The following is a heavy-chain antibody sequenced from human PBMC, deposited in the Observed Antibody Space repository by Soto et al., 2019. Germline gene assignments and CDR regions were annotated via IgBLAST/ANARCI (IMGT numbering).Heavy chain of an antibody. J-gene: IGHJ4*02. CDR1: GFAFHRYG. Sequence: QVQLVESGGGVVQPGRSLRLSCAASGFAFHRYGIHWVRQAPGKGLEWVADIWYDGTTKYYADSVKGRFTVSRDDSENTVYLQMDSLRAGDTAVYDCARYGSGGDWRFFDYWGQGTLVTVSS. CDR3: ARYGSGGDWRFFDY. D-gene: IGHD3-10*01. V-gene: IGHV3-33*01. CDR2: IWYDGTTK.